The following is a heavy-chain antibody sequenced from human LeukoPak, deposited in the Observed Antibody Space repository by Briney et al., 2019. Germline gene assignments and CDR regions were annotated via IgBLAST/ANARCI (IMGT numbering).Heavy chain of an antibody. V-gene: IGHV3-23*01. CDR3: AKRDNSGWYSFDF. D-gene: IGHD6-19*01. CDR1: GFTFNSYA. J-gene: IGHJ4*02. Sequence: GSLRLSCAASGFTFNSYAMTWVRQAPGKGLEWVSSISHDATGTYYSDSVKGRFTISRDNYKNTLYLQMDSLRAEDTALYYCAKRDNSGWYSFDFWGQGTLVTVSS. CDR2: ISHDATGT.